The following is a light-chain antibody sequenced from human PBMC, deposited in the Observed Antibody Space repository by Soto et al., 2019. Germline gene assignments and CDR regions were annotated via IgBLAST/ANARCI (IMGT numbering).Light chain of an antibody. V-gene: IGKV3-15*01. J-gene: IGKJ1*01. CDR2: GAS. CDR1: QSVSSD. Sequence: EIVMTQSPATLSVSPGERATLSCRASQSVSSDLAWYHQKPGQPPRLLIYGASTRATGIPARFSGSGSGTEFTLTINSLQSEDFAVYYCQQYNNWPRTLGQGTKVDIK. CDR3: QQYNNWPRT.